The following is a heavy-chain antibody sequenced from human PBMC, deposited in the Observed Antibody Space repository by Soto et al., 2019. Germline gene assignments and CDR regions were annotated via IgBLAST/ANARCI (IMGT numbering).Heavy chain of an antibody. CDR2: FDPEDGET. V-gene: IGHV1-24*01. CDR1: GYTLTELS. J-gene: IGHJ6*02. Sequence: SVKVSCKVAGYTLTELSMHCVRHSPGKGPEWMGGFDPEDGETIYAQKSQCRVTMTEDTSTDTAYMELSSLRSEDTAVYSCATAYGMDVWGQGTTVTVSS. CDR3: ATAYGMDV.